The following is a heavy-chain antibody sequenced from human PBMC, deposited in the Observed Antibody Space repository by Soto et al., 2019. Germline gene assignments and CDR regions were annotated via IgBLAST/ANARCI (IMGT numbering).Heavy chain of an antibody. Sequence: EVQLVESGGGLVQPGGSLRLSCAVSGFTYGAYEMNWVRQAPGKGLEWVAYISSSGSIRYYADSVQGRFTISRDNANNSLYLQMHSLRAEDTAVYYCARELRTLDRGVTYSMDVWGHGTTVTVTS. D-gene: IGHD3-10*01. J-gene: IGHJ6*02. CDR2: ISSSGSIR. CDR3: ARELRTLDRGVTYSMDV. V-gene: IGHV3-48*03. CDR1: GFTYGAYE.